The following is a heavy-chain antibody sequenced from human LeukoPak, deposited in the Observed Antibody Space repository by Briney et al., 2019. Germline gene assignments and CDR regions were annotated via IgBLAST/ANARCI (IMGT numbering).Heavy chain of an antibody. J-gene: IGHJ3*01. CDR2: SYSGGNA. CDR3: AHSKRGGGYYINAFAV. CDR1: GASTSAYY. D-gene: IGHD1-26*01. V-gene: IGHV4-59*01. Sequence: SETLSLTCTVSGASTSAYYWSWIRQPPGKGLERIGYSYSGGNANYNPSLKSRVTISIDTSENQFSLRLTSVTAADTAIYFCAHSKRGGGYYINAFAVWGQGALVTISS.